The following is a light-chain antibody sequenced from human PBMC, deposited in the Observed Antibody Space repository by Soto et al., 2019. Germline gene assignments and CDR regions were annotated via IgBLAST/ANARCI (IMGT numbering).Light chain of an antibody. CDR1: QSISSW. CDR3: QQYNSYRWT. V-gene: IGKV1-5*03. CDR2: KAS. Sequence: DIQMTQSPSTLSASVGDRVTITCRASQSISSWLAWYQQKPGKAPKLLIYKASSLESGVPSRFSGSGSGTEFTLTISSLQPDDCATYYCQQYNSYRWTFGQGTKVDIK. J-gene: IGKJ1*01.